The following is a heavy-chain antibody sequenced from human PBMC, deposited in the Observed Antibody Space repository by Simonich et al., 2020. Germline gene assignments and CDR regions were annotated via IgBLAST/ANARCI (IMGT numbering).Heavy chain of an antibody. Sequence: QVQLVQSGAEVKKPGASVKVSCKASGYTFTSYGISWVRQAPGQGLEGMGWSSAYNVNTNYAQKLQDRVTMTTDTSTSTDYMELRSLRSDDTAGYYCARASRGTWWYYYFDYWGQGTLVTVSS. CDR2: SSAYNVNT. D-gene: IGHD2-15*01. V-gene: IGHV1-18*01. CDR1: GYTFTSYG. J-gene: IGHJ4*02. CDR3: ARASRGTWWYYYFDY.